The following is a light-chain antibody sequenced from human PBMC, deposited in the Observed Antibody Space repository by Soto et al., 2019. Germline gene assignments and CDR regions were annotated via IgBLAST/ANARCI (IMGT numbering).Light chain of an antibody. CDR2: GAS. Sequence: EIVLTQSPGALSLSPGERATLSCRASQSVSSSYLAWYQQKPGQAPSLLILGASSRATGIPDRFSGSGSGTDFTLTISRLEPEDFAVYYCQQYVTSPSVTFGQGTRLEIK. CDR1: QSVSSSY. CDR3: QQYVTSPSVT. V-gene: IGKV3-20*01. J-gene: IGKJ5*01.